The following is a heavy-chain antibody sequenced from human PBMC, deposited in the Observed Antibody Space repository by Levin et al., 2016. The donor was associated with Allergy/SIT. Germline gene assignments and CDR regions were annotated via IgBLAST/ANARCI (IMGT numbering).Heavy chain of an antibody. D-gene: IGHD3-22*01. J-gene: IGHJ6*02. CDR3: ASTNYYDSSGYYYYYYGMDV. V-gene: IGHV4-59*01. CDR2: IYYSGST. Sequence: WIRQPPGKGLEWIGYIYYSGSTYYNPSLKSRVTISVDTSKNQFSLKLSSVTAADTAVYYCASTNYYDSSGYYYYYYGMDVWGQGTTVTVSS.